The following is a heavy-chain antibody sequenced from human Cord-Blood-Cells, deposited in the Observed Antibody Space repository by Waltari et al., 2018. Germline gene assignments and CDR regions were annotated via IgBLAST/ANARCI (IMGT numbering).Heavy chain of an antibody. Sequence: QLQLQESGPGLVKPSETLSLTCTVSGGSISSSSSYWGWIRQPPGTGLEWIGSIYYSGSTYYNPSLKSRVTISVDTSKNQFSLKLSSVTAADTAVYYCAREVTGAGGYYFDYWGQGTLVTVSS. D-gene: IGHD7-27*01. CDR1: GGSISSSSSY. CDR2: IYYSGST. CDR3: AREVTGAGGYYFDY. V-gene: IGHV4-39*01. J-gene: IGHJ4*02.